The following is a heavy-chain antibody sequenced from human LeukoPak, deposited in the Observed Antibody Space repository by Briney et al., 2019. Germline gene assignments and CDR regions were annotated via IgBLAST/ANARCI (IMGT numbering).Heavy chain of an antibody. Sequence: SQTLSLTCAISGDSVSSNSAARNWIRQSPSRGLEWLGRTYYRSKWDNDYAVSVKSRITINPDTSKNQFSLQLNSVTPEDTAVYYCARDRGYYDSSGYYPDRFDPWGQGTLVTVSS. CDR1: GDSVSSNSAA. CDR2: TYYRSKWDN. CDR3: ARDRGYYDSSGYYPDRFDP. J-gene: IGHJ5*02. V-gene: IGHV6-1*01. D-gene: IGHD3-22*01.